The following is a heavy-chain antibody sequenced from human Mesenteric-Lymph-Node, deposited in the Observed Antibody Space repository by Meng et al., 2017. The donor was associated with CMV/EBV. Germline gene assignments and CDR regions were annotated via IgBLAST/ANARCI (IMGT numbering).Heavy chain of an antibody. V-gene: IGHV4-31*03. J-gene: IGHJ4*02. D-gene: IGHD4-17*01. CDR2: IYYSGST. CDR3: ARVRDYPDY. Sequence: LTCTVSDGSVSSGSYFWNWIRQPPGKGLEWIGYIYYSGSTHYNPSLKSRVTISVDTSKNQFSLKLSSVTAADTAVYYCARVRDYPDYWGQGTLVTVSS. CDR1: DGSVSSGSYF.